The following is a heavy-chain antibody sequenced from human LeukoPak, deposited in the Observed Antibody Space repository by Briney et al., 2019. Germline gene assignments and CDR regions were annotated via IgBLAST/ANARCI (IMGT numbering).Heavy chain of an antibody. D-gene: IGHD6-13*01. J-gene: IGHJ3*02. CDR1: GFNSGNYW. V-gene: IGHV3-7*01. CDR2: IKQDGIET. CDR3: ARFIASPGPDAFGI. Sequence: GGSLRLSCAASGFNSGNYWMSWVRQAPGQRLEWLANIKQDGIETYYLDSVKGRFTISRDSARNSVYLQMNSLRADETAAYFCARFIASPGPDAFGIWGQGTLVTVSS.